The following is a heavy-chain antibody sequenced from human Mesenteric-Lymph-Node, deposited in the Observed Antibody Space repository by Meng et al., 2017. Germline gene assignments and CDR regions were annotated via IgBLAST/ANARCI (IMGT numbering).Heavy chain of an antibody. CDR2: ISSSGSTI. D-gene: IGHD1-26*01. CDR3: ARDPPYSGSYGNGVDY. Sequence: GGSLRLSCAASGFTFSSYEMNWVRQAPGKGLEWVSYISSSGSTIYYADSVKGRFTISRDNAKNSLYLQMNSLRAEDTAVYYCARDPPYSGSYGNGVDYWGQGTLVTVSS. CDR1: GFTFSSYE. V-gene: IGHV3-48*03. J-gene: IGHJ4*02.